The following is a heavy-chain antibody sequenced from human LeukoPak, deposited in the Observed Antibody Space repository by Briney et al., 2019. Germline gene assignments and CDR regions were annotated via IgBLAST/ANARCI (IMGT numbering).Heavy chain of an antibody. J-gene: IGHJ4*02. D-gene: IGHD2-15*01. Sequence: GESLKISCKGSGYSFTSYWIGWVRQMPGKGLEWMGIIYPGDSDTRYSPSFQGQVTISADKSISTAYLQWSSLKASDTAMYYCARHVPYRTGGSCYRGPFDYWGQGTLVTVSS. CDR1: GYSFTSYW. V-gene: IGHV5-51*01. CDR2: IYPGDSDT. CDR3: ARHVPYRTGGSCYRGPFDY.